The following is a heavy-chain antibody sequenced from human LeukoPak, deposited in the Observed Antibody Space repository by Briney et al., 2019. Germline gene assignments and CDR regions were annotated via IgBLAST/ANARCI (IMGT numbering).Heavy chain of an antibody. V-gene: IGHV3-7*01. J-gene: IGHJ3*02. CDR3: ARDQTRGDYVWGSPRPRVGGLDAFDI. CDR1: GFTFSSYW. Sequence: PGGSLRLSCAASGFTFSSYWMSWVRQAPGKGLEWVANIKQDGSEKYYVDSVKGRFTISRDNAKNSLYLQMNSLRAEDTAVYYCARDQTRGDYVWGSPRPRVGGLDAFDIWGQGTMVTVSS. D-gene: IGHD3-16*01. CDR2: IKQDGSEK.